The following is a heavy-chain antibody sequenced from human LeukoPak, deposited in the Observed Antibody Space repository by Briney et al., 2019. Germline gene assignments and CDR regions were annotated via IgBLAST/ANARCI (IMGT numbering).Heavy chain of an antibody. CDR1: GFTFSSYG. Sequence: GGSLRLSCAASGFTFSSYGMHWVRRAPGKGLEWVAVIWYDGSNKYYADSVKGRFTISRDNSKNTLYLQMNSLRAEDTAVYYCASGPRVVPAAFDHYGMDVWGQGTTVTVSS. CDR2: IWYDGSNK. CDR3: ASGPRVVPAAFDHYGMDV. V-gene: IGHV3-33*01. D-gene: IGHD2-2*01. J-gene: IGHJ6*02.